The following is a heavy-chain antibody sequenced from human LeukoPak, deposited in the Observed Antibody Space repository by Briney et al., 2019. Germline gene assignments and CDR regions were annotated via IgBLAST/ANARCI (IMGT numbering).Heavy chain of an antibody. CDR3: ARDPEWELLLDY. J-gene: IGHJ4*02. D-gene: IGHD1-26*01. Sequence: GRSLRLSCAASGFTFSSYATHWVRQAPGKGLEWVAVISYDGSNKYYADSVKGRFTISRDNSKNTLYLQMNSLRAEDTAVYYCARDPEWELLLDYWGQGTLVTVSS. CDR1: GFTFSSYA. V-gene: IGHV3-30-3*01. CDR2: ISYDGSNK.